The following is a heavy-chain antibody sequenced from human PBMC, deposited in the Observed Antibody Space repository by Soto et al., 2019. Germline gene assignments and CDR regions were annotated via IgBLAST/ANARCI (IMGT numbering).Heavy chain of an antibody. CDR2: ISSNGGST. V-gene: IGHV3-64D*06. J-gene: IGHJ4*02. CDR3: VKPQMVGPFDY. CDR1: GFTFSSYA. D-gene: IGHD6-13*01. Sequence: GGSLRLSCSASGFTFSSYAMHWVRQAPGKGLEYVSAISSNGGSTYYADSVKGRFTISRDNSKNTLYLQMSSLRAEDTAVYYCVKPQMVGPFDYWGQGTLVTVSS.